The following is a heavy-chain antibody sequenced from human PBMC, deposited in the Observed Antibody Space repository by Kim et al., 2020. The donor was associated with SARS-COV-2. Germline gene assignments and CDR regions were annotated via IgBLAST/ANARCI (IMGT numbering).Heavy chain of an antibody. CDR1: GFTFSSYS. CDR2: ISSSSSYI. Sequence: GGSLRLSCAASGFTFSSYSMNWVRQAPGKGLEWVSSISSSSSYIYYADSVKGRFTISRDNAKNSLYLQMNSLRAEDTAVYYCAREDLYDFWSGYLKNYYYYGMDVWGQGTTVTVSS. J-gene: IGHJ6*02. CDR3: AREDLYDFWSGYLKNYYYYGMDV. V-gene: IGHV3-21*01. D-gene: IGHD3-3*01.